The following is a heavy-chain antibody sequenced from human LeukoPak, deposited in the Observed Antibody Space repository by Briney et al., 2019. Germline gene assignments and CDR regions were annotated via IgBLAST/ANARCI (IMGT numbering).Heavy chain of an antibody. CDR2: ISAYNGNT. CDR3: ATAGPTMIVVVVSSLAFDI. J-gene: IGHJ3*02. V-gene: IGHV1-18*01. CDR1: GYTFTSYG. D-gene: IGHD3-22*01. Sequence: ASVKVSCKASGYTFTSYGISWVRQAPGQGLEWMGWISAYNGNTNYAQKLQGRVTMTTDTSTSTAYMELRSLRSDDTAVYYCATAGPTMIVVVVSSLAFDIWGQGTMVTVSS.